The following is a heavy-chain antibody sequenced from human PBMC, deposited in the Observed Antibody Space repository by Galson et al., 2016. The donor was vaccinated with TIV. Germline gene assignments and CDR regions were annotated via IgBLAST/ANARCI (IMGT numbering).Heavy chain of an antibody. CDR3: ARDCNGANCYSSPRYFDS. D-gene: IGHD2-15*01. CDR2: IGSRGTAI. V-gene: IGHV3-11*01. Sequence: SLRLSCAGSGFSFSDYYMSWIRQAPGKGLEWVSYIGSRGTAIYYADSVKGRFTIPRDNAKNSLYLQMNSLRVEDTAVYYCARDCNGANCYSSPRYFDSWGLGALVTVSS. J-gene: IGHJ4*02. CDR1: GFSFSDYY.